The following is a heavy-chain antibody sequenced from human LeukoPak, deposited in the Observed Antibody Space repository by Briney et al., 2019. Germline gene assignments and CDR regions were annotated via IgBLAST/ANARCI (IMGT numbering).Heavy chain of an antibody. V-gene: IGHV3-11*01. CDR1: GFTFSDYY. J-gene: IGHJ4*02. Sequence: PGGSLRLSCAASGFTFSDYYMSWIRQAPGKGLEWVSYISSSGSTIYYAVSVKGRFTISRDNAKNSLYLQMNSLRAEDTAVYYCARDTSSGYYSLDYWGQGTLVTVSS. CDR2: ISSSGSTI. D-gene: IGHD3-22*01. CDR3: ARDTSSGYYSLDY.